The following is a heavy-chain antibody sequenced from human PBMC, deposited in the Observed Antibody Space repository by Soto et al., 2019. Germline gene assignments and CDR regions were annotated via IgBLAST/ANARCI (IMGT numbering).Heavy chain of an antibody. Sequence: GGSLRLSCAASGFTFSSYWMSWVRQAPGKGLEWVANIKQDGSEKYYVDSVKGRFTISRDNAKNSLYLQMNSLRAEDTAVYYCARFSLGYCSGGSCYEFDYWGQGTLVTVSS. CDR3: ARFSLGYCSGGSCYEFDY. CDR2: IKQDGSEK. D-gene: IGHD2-15*01. V-gene: IGHV3-7*05. J-gene: IGHJ4*02. CDR1: GFTFSSYW.